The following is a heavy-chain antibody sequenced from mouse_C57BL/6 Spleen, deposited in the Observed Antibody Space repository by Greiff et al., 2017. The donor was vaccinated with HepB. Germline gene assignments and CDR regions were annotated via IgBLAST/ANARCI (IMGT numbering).Heavy chain of an antibody. Sequence: VKLMESGAELARPGASVKLSCKASGYTFTSYGISWVKQRTGQGLEWIGEIYPRSGNTYYNEKFKGKATLTAEKSSSTAYMELRILTSEDSAVYFCAGHYDYAWFAYWGQGTLVTVSA. J-gene: IGHJ3*01. CDR2: IYPRSGNT. CDR3: AGHYDYAWFAY. CDR1: GYTFTSYG. V-gene: IGHV1-81*01. D-gene: IGHD2-4*01.